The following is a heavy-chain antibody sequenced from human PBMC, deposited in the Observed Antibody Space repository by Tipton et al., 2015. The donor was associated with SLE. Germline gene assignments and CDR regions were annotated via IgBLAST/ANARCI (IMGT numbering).Heavy chain of an antibody. J-gene: IGHJ3*02. CDR1: DDSITTDY. Sequence: TLSLTCTVSDDSITTDYWTWIRQPPGKGLEYIGYVSYSGRTNYNPSLKSRVTISVDTSNNQFSLNLSSVTAADTAVYYCARDSNFNSGYAFDIWGQGTKVTVSS. CDR2: VSYSGRT. V-gene: IGHV4-59*13. D-gene: IGHD3-22*01. CDR3: ARDSNFNSGYAFDI.